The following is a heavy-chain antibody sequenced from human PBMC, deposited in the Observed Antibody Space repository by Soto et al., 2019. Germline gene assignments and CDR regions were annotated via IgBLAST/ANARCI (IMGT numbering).Heavy chain of an antibody. CDR1: GYSVSDYF. D-gene: IGHD1-26*01. CDR2: INPKTAAT. Sequence: QVQLVQSGAEVKKSGASVKVSCKASGYSVSDYFIQWVRQAPGQGLEWVAWINPKTAATNYAKKFQGRVSLTWDTSFSTAYMEVTRLRPDDTAVYYCARIKWGLDYSNGMDVWGQGTTVTVSS. V-gene: IGHV1-2*02. J-gene: IGHJ6*02. CDR3: ARIKWGLDYSNGMDV.